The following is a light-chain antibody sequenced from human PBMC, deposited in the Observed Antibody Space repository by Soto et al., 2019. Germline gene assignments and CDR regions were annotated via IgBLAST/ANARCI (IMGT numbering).Light chain of an antibody. J-gene: IGLJ2*01. CDR1: SSDVGGYSY. Sequence: QAVVTQPPSASGSPGQSVTISCTGTSSDVGGYSYVSWYQQHPGKAPKVMIYEVSKRPSGVPDRFSGSKSGNTASLTVSGLQAEDEADYYCSSYAGSNLVFGGGTKVTVL. CDR3: SSYAGSNLV. CDR2: EVS. V-gene: IGLV2-8*01.